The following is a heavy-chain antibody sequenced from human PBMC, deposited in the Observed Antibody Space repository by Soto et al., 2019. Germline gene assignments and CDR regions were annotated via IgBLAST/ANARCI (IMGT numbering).Heavy chain of an antibody. Sequence: QVQLQESGPGLVKPSETLSLTCSVSGGSINTYYWSWIRQPPGKGLEWIGSIYYSGSTNYSPSLKRRVTMSVDTSKNQFSLKLNSVTAADTALYYCARSARSGGSGKGWFDPWGQGTLVTVSS. D-gene: IGHD2-15*01. CDR2: IYYSGST. J-gene: IGHJ5*02. V-gene: IGHV4-59*01. CDR1: GGSINTYY. CDR3: ARSARSGGSGKGWFDP.